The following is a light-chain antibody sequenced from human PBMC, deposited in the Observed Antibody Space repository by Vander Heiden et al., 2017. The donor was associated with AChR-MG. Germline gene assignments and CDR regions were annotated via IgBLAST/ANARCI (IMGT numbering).Light chain of an antibody. CDR1: QSVSSN. J-gene: IGKJ1*01. CDR2: GAS. V-gene: IGKV3-15*01. CDR3: QQYNNRLAWT. Sequence: ELVMQQSPATLSVSPGERATLSCRASQSVSSNLAWYQQKPGQAPRLLIYGASTRATGIPARFSGSGSGTEFTLTISSLQSEDFAVYYCQQYNNRLAWTFGQGTKVEIK.